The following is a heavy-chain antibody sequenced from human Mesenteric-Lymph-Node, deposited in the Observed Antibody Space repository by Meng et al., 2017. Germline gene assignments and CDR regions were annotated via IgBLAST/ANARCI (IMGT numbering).Heavy chain of an antibody. Sequence: GESLKISCAASGFIFSSSWMSWVRQAPGKGLEWVSAISGSGGSTYYADSVKGRFTISRDNSKNTLYLQMNSLRAEDTAVYYCARGGGYSSSWYLRFDPWGQGTLVTVSS. D-gene: IGHD6-13*01. CDR3: ARGGGYSSSWYLRFDP. CDR1: GFIFSSSW. J-gene: IGHJ5*02. V-gene: IGHV3-23*01. CDR2: ISGSGGST.